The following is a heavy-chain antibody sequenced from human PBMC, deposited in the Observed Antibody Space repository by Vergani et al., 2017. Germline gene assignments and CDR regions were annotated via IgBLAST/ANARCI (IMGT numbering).Heavy chain of an antibody. CDR2: IKSDGRT. CDR1: GFRVTTYY. V-gene: IGHV3-66*02. CDR3: TRSECSGTTCYGNYFDL. D-gene: IGHD2-15*01. J-gene: IGHJ4*01. Sequence: VELLESGGGLAQPGGSLRVSCSASGFRVTTYYMSWVRQAPGKGLEWVSVIKSDGRTSYAESVRGRFTISRDTSRNAVYLQMNILRVEDTGVYYCTRSECSGTTCYGNYFDLGGNGILVTVPS.